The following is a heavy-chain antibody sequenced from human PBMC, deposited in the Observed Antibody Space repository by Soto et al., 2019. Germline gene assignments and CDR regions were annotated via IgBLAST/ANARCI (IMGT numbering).Heavy chain of an antibody. V-gene: IGHV3-74*02. D-gene: IGHD6-19*01. Sequence: EVQLVESGGGLVQPGGSLRLSCAASGFTFTNYWMHWVRQAPGKGLVWVSRITSEGTYTTYADSVKGRFAISRDNAKNTLFLQMNSLRAEDTAVYYCARGGIAVAAGMDVWGQGTTVTVSS. CDR1: GFTFTNYW. J-gene: IGHJ6*02. CDR2: ITSEGTYT. CDR3: ARGGIAVAAGMDV.